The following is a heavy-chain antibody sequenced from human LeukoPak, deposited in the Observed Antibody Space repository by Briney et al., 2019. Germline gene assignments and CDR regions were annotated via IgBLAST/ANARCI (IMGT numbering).Heavy chain of an antibody. J-gene: IGHJ4*02. CDR2: IYYSGST. CDR3: ARGTVGAADY. CDR1: GGSISSSSYY. Sequence: SETLSLTCTVSGGSISSSSYYWGWIRQPPGKGLEWIGSIYYSGSTYYNPSLKSRVTISLDTSKNQFSLKLSSVTAADTAVYYCARGTVGAADYWGQGTLVTVSS. D-gene: IGHD1-26*01. V-gene: IGHV4-39*07.